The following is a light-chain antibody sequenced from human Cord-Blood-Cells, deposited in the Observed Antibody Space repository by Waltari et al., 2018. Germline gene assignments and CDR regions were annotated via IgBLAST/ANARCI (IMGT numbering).Light chain of an antibody. J-gene: IGLJ2*01. CDR1: NFGSNN. V-gene: IGLV3-9*01. CDR3: QVWDSSTDVV. Sequence: SYSLTQSHSVSGALRRRARLNHGGYNFGSNNVHWYQQKPGQAPVLVIYRDSNRPSGIPERFSGSNSGNTATLTISRAQAGDEADYYCQVWDSSTDVVFGGGTKLTVL. CDR2: RDS.